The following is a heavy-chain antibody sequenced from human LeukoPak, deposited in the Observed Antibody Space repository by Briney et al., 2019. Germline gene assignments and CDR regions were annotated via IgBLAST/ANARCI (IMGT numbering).Heavy chain of an antibody. D-gene: IGHD6-13*01. CDR2: ISYDGSNK. Sequence: GRSLRLSCAASGFTFSSYGMHWVRQAPGKGLEWVAVISYDGSNKYYADSVKGRFTASRDSSKNTLYLQMNSLRAEDTAVYYCAKDGAAAGTAHYGMDVWGQGTTVTVSS. V-gene: IGHV3-30*18. CDR3: AKDGAAAGTAHYGMDV. J-gene: IGHJ6*02. CDR1: GFTFSSYG.